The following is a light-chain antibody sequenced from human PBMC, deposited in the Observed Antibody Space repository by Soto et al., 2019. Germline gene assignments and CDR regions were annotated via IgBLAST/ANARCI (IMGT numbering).Light chain of an antibody. J-gene: IGKJ5*01. CDR2: GES. CDR1: QILSSNY. V-gene: IGKV3-20*01. Sequence: EIVLTQSPGTLSLSPGEGDTLSCRASQILSSNYLAWYQQKPGQAPRLLIYGESRRATGIPDRFSGSGSGTDFTLAIRRLEPEDSAVYYCQQYGGSPSITFGPGTRLDIK. CDR3: QQYGGSPSIT.